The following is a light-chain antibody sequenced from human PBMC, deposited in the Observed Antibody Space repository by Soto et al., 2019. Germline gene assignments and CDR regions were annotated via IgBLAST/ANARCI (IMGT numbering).Light chain of an antibody. J-gene: IGLJ2*01. CDR1: SGHSNYA. Sequence: QLVLTQSPSASASLGASVKLTCTLSSGHSNYAIAWHQQQPEKGPRYLMQLNRDASHSKGDGFPNRFSGSSSGAARYLTTSSLQSEDEADYYCQTWGTGIVIFGGGSKLTVL. CDR3: QTWGTGIVI. CDR2: LNRDASH. V-gene: IGLV4-69*01.